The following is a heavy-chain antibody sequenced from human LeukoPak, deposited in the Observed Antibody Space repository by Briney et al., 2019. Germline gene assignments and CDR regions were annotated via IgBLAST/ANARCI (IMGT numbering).Heavy chain of an antibody. Sequence: SETLSLTCTVSGGSISSYYWSWIRQPAGKGLEWIGRIYTSGSTNYNPSLKSRVTMSVDTSKNQFSLKLSSVTAADTAVYYCARDSRSSNYPYYYYYYMDVWGKGTTVTVFS. CDR1: GGSISSYY. J-gene: IGHJ6*03. CDR3: ARDSRSSNYPYYYYYYMDV. D-gene: IGHD4-11*01. CDR2: IYTSGST. V-gene: IGHV4-4*07.